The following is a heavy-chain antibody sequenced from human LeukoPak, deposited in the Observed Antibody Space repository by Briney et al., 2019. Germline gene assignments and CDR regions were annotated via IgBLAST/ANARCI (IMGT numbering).Heavy chain of an antibody. J-gene: IGHJ6*02. V-gene: IGHV1-8*01. CDR3: ARVRPGGSYYYYYGMDV. D-gene: IGHD3-10*01. CDR1: GYTFTSYD. CDR2: MNPNSGNT. Sequence: ASVKVSCKASGYTFTSYDINWVGQATGQALEWMGWMNPNSGNTGYAQKFQGRVTMTRNTSISTAYMELSSLRSEDTAVYYCARVRPGGSYYYYYGMDVWGQGTTVTVSS.